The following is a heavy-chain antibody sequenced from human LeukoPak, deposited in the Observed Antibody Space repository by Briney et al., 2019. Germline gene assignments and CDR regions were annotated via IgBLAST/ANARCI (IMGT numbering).Heavy chain of an antibody. D-gene: IGHD3-10*02. Sequence: GRSLRLSCAASGFTFNNYAMTWVRQAPGKGLEWVSAISGTGGTTYYSDSVKGRFTISRDNSKNTLYLQMNTLTAEDTAIYYCSKGRSMLGELSGDYWGQGTLVTVSS. CDR1: GFTFNNYA. J-gene: IGHJ4*02. CDR2: ISGTGGTT. V-gene: IGHV3-23*01. CDR3: SKGRSMLGELSGDY.